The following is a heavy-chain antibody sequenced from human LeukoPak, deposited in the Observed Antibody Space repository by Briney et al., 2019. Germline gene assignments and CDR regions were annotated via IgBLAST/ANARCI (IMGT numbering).Heavy chain of an antibody. Sequence: SETLSLTCTVSGGSTSSYYWSWLRQPPGKGLEWIGYIYYSGSTNYNPSLKSRVTISVDTSKNQFSLKLSSVTSADTAVYYCAGASYDSSGVHWGQGTLVTVPS. CDR1: GGSTSSYY. CDR2: IYYSGST. D-gene: IGHD3-22*01. V-gene: IGHV4-59*01. CDR3: AGASYDSSGVH. J-gene: IGHJ4*02.